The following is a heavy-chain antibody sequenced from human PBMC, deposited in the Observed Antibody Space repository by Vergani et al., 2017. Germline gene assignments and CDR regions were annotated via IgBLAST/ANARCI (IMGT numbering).Heavy chain of an antibody. CDR3: ASRSRYGSGIHGDNWFDP. Sequence: ELQLVESGGGLVKPGGSLRLSCAASGFTFSSYSMNWVRQAPGKGLEWVSSISSSSSYIYYADSVKGRFTISRDNAKNSLYLQMNSLRAEDTAVYYCASRSRYGSGIHGDNWFDPWGQGTLVTVSS. CDR2: ISSSSSYI. D-gene: IGHD3-10*01. CDR1: GFTFSSYS. V-gene: IGHV3-21*01. J-gene: IGHJ5*02.